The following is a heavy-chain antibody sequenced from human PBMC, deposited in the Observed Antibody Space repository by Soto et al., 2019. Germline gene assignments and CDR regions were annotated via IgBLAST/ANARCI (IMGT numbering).Heavy chain of an antibody. CDR2: ISYDGSNK. Sequence: GGALRLPCGASGFTFRRYAMPWGRPGPGEGGGGLAFISYDGSNKYYADSVKGRFTISRDNSKNTRDLQMNSLRAEDTAVYYCARDWEYYDSSGYDNVILPYYWGQGTLVTVSS. J-gene: IGHJ4*02. D-gene: IGHD3-22*01. V-gene: IGHV3-30-3*01. CDR1: GFTFRRYA. CDR3: ARDWEYYDSSGYDNVILPYY.